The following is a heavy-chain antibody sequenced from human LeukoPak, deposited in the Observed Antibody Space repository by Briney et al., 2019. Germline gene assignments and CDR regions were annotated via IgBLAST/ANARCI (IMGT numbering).Heavy chain of an antibody. J-gene: IGHJ4*02. CDR1: GGSFSGYY. CDR2: INHSGST. CDR3: ARGVSGTGFDY. D-gene: IGHD1-20*01. Sequence: KPSETLSLTCAVYGGSFSGYYWSWIRQPPGKGLEWIGEINHSGSTNYNPFLKSRVTISVDTSKNQFSLKLSSVTAADTAVYYCARGVSGTGFDYWGQGTLVTVSS. V-gene: IGHV4-34*01.